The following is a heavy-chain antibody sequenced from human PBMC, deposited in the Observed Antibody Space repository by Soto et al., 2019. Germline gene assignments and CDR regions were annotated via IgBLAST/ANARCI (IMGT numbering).Heavy chain of an antibody. CDR3: DRNSGSYWNYFDW. V-gene: IGHV5-51*01. D-gene: IGHD1-26*01. J-gene: IGHJ4*02. CDR1: GYSFTNNW. CDR2: IYPDDSDT. Sequence: GEYLKISCRASGYSFTNNWIAWVRQMPGKGLEWMGVIYPDDSDTKYSPSFQGQVTISADKSISTTFLQWSRLGASDTAMYYCDRNSGSYWNYFDWWGQGTLVTVSS.